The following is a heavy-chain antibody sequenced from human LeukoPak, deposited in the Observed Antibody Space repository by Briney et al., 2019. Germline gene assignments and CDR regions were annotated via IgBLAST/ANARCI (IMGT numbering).Heavy chain of an antibody. D-gene: IGHD3-22*01. J-gene: IGHJ3*02. V-gene: IGHV4-34*01. CDR2: INHSGST. CDR3: ARDRYRPYYYDSSGYGFDI. Sequence: SETLSLTCAVYGGSFSGYYWSWIRQPPGKGLEWIGEINHSGSTNYNPSLKSRVTISVDTSKNQFSLKLSSVTAADTAVYYCARDRYRPYYYDSSGYGFDIWGQGTMVTVSS. CDR1: GGSFSGYY.